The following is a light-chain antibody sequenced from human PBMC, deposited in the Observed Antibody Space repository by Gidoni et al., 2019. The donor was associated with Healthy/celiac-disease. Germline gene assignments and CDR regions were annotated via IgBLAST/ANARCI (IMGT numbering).Light chain of an antibody. Sequence: VMTQSPDSLAVSLGERATINCKSSQSVLYSSNNKNYLAWYQQKPGQPPKLLIYWASTRESGVPDRFSGSGSGTEFTLTISSLQAEDVAVYYCQQYYSTPRTFGQGTKVEIK. J-gene: IGKJ1*01. CDR1: QSVLYSSNNKNY. CDR2: WAS. CDR3: QQYYSTPRT. V-gene: IGKV4-1*01.